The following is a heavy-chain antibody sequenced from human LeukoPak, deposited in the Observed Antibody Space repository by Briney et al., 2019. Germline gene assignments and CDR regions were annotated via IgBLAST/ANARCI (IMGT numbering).Heavy chain of an antibody. D-gene: IGHD5-18*01. Sequence: ASVKVSCKASGYTFTSYDINWVRQATGQGLEWRGWMNPNSGNTGYAQKFQGSVTMTRNTCISTAYMELSRLRSEDTAVYYCARGRTAMVLWGQGALVTVSS. CDR1: GYTFTSYD. V-gene: IGHV1-8*01. J-gene: IGHJ4*02. CDR3: ARGRTAMVL. CDR2: MNPNSGNT.